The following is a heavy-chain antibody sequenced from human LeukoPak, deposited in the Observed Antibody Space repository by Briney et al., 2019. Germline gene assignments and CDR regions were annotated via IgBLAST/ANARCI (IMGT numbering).Heavy chain of an antibody. CDR3: AGGLQWLAHDY. J-gene: IGHJ4*02. V-gene: IGHV4-34*12. Sequence: PSETLSLTCAVYGGSFSGYYWTWIRQSPGKGLEWIGDIFHDGTTNFNPSLKSRLTLSTDKSKNQFSLKLSSVTAADTAVYYCAGGLQWLAHDYWGQGTLVTVSS. CDR1: GGSFSGYY. D-gene: IGHD6-19*01. CDR2: IFHDGTT.